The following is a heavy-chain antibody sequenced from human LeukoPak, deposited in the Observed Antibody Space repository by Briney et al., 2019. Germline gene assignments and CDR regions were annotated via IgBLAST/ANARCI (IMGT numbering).Heavy chain of an antibody. D-gene: IGHD5-24*01. CDR2: ISYDGSNK. V-gene: IGHV3-30*18. CDR3: AKPVGRWLQSDYFDY. J-gene: IGHJ4*02. CDR1: GFTFSSYG. Sequence: GRSLRLSCAASGFTFSSYGMHWVRQAPGKGLEWVAVISYDGSNKYYADSVKGRFTISRDNSKSTLYLQMNSLRAEDTAVYYCAKPVGRWLQSDYFDYWGQGTLVTVSS.